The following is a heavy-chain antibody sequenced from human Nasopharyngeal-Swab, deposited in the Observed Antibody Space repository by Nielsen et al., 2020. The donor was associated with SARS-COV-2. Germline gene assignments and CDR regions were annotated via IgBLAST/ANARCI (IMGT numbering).Heavy chain of an antibody. CDR2: MNPNSGNT. CDR1: GYTFTSYD. J-gene: IGHJ6*03. V-gene: IGHV1-8*01. CDR3: AGGRKGGGIVVVIPYYYYYMDV. Sequence: ASVKVSCKASGYTFTSYDINWVRPATGQGLEWMGWMNPNSGNTGYAQKFQGRATMTRNTSISTAYMELSSLRSEDTAVYYCAGGRKGGGIVVVIPYYYYYMDVWGKGTTVTVSS. D-gene: IGHD3-22*01.